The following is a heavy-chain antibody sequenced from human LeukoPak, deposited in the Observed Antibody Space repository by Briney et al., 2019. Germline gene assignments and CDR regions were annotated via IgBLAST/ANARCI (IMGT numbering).Heavy chain of an antibody. D-gene: IGHD3-16*01. J-gene: IGHJ4*02. V-gene: IGHV3-33*06. CDR2: IWYDGSNK. Sequence: GGSLRLSCAASGFTFSSYGMHWLRQAPGKGLEWVAVIWYDGSNKYYADSVKGRFTISRDNSKNTLYLQMNSLRAEDTAVYYCAKGVITFGGVPLDYWGQGTLVTVSS. CDR3: AKGVITFGGVPLDY. CDR1: GFTFSSYG.